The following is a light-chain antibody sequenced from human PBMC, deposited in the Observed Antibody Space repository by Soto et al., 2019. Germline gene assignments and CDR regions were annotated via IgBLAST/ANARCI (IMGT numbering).Light chain of an antibody. Sequence: EVVFPQSPSPPSFSRGETTIHSSRIIQSVSSYLAWYQHKPGQAPRLPIHDASHRAAGIPARFSGSGFGTDFTLTISSLEPEDAAVYYCQQRSNWPPITFGQGTRLEIK. CDR1: QSVSSY. CDR3: QQRSNWPPIT. V-gene: IGKV3-11*01. J-gene: IGKJ5*01. CDR2: DAS.